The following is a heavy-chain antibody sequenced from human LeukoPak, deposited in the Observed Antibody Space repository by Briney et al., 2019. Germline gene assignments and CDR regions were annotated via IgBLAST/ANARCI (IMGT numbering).Heavy chain of an antibody. Sequence: SVKVSCKASGGTFSSYAISWVRQAPGQGLEWMGRIIPIFGTANYAQKFQGRVTITTDESTSTAYVELSSLRSEDTAVYYCARDLGYYDSSGSNFDYWGQGTLVTVSS. D-gene: IGHD3-22*01. CDR3: ARDLGYYDSSGSNFDY. V-gene: IGHV1-69*05. J-gene: IGHJ4*02. CDR1: GGTFSSYA. CDR2: IIPIFGTA.